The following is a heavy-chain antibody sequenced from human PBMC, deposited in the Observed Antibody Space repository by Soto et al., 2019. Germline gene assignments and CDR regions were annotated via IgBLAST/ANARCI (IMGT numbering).Heavy chain of an antibody. J-gene: IGHJ3*02. D-gene: IGHD3-9*01. V-gene: IGHV3-7*01. CDR2: IKQDGSEK. Sequence: GGSLRLSCAASGFTFSSYWMSWVRQAPGKGLEWVANIKQDGSEKYYVDSVKGRFTISRDNAKNSLYLQMNSLRAEDTAVYYCARDASSNLRYFDWLLAPGAHDAFDIWGQGTMVTVS. CDR3: ARDASSNLRYFDWLLAPGAHDAFDI. CDR1: GFTFSSYW.